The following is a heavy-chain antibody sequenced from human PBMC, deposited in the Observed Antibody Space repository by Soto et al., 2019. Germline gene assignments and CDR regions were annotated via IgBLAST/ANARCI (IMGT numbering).Heavy chain of an antibody. V-gene: IGHV3-23*01. CDR2: ISGSGGST. J-gene: IGHJ6*02. D-gene: IGHD5-18*01. Sequence: GGSLRLSCAASGFTFSSYAMGWVRQAPGKGLEWASAISGSGGSTYYADSVKGRFTISRDNSKNTLYLQMNSLRAEDTAVYYCAAMWGYSYGFPVLNGMDVWGQGTTVTVSS. CDR3: AAMWGYSYGFPVLNGMDV. CDR1: GFTFSSYA.